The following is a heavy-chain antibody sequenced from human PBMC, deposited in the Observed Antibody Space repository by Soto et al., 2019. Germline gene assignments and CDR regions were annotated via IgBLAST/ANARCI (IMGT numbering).Heavy chain of an antibody. V-gene: IGHV3-74*01. CDR1: GFTFSNYW. CDR2: IKSDGSST. J-gene: IGHJ4*02. CDR3: ASHVSQWRENNFDY. Sequence: EVQLVESGGGLVQPGGSLRLSCAASGFTFSNYWMHWVRQAPGEGLVWVSRIKSDGSSTSDADFVRGRFTIPRDNAKNTVYLQMTSLRAEDTAVYYCASHVSQWRENNFDYWGQGTLVTVSS. D-gene: IGHD6-19*01.